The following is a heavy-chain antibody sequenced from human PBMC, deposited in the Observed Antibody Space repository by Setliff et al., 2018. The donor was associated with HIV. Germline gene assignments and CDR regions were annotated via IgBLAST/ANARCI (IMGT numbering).Heavy chain of an antibody. CDR1: GFLFQNYD. J-gene: IGHJ6*03. D-gene: IGHD1-26*01. Sequence: GGSLRLSCAASGFLFQNYDMHWVRQPAGEGLEWISGTDVNGATYYADSVKGRFTISRDNSKNTLYLRMNSLRAEDTAVYYCARDGGMGVYYMDVWGKGTTVTVSS. CDR3: ARDGGMGVYYMDV. V-gene: IGHV3-13*01. CDR2: TDVNGAT.